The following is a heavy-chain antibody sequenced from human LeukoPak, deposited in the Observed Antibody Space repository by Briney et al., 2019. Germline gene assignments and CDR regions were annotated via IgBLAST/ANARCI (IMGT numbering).Heavy chain of an antibody. CDR1: GYTFTGYY. V-gene: IGHV1-2*02. D-gene: IGHD3-3*01. Sequence: ASVKVSCKASGYTFTGYYMHWVRQAPGQGLEWMGWINPNSGGTNYAQKFQGRVTMTRDTSISTAYMELSRLRSDDTAVYYCARKLGLRFLEWFFDPWGQGTLVTASS. CDR3: ARKLGLRFLEWFFDP. J-gene: IGHJ5*02. CDR2: INPNSGGT.